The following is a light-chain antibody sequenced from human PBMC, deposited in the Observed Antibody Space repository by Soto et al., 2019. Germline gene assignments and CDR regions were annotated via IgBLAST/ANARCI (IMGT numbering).Light chain of an antibody. CDR2: DAS. CDR3: QHYNSYSEA. J-gene: IGKJ1*01. CDR1: QSVSSY. Sequence: EIVLTQSAATLSSSTGERATLSCRASQSVSSYLAWYQQKTGQAPRLLIYDASNRATGIPARFSGSGYGTDFNLTISSLETEDFAVYYCQHYNSYSEAFGQGTKVDIK. V-gene: IGKV3-11*01.